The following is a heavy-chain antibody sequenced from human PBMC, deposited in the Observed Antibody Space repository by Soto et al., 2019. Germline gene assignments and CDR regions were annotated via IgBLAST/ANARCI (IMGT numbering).Heavy chain of an antibody. CDR1: GDSITGSH. CDR3: ASSAIVGREVNTWFDP. D-gene: IGHD1-26*01. CDR2: IYYRGST. J-gene: IGHJ5*02. Sequence: QVHLQESGPGLVKASETLSLTCTVSGDSITGSHWNWIRQPLGKPLEWIGYIYYRGSTSYNPSLKSRLTLSVDTSKNQIFLRLNSVTAADTAVYYCASSAIVGREVNTWFDPWGQGILVTVSS. V-gene: IGHV4-59*01.